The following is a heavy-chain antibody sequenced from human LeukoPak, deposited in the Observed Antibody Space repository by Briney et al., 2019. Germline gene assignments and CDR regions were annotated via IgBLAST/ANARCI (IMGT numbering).Heavy chain of an antibody. D-gene: IGHD6-19*01. J-gene: IGHJ4*02. Sequence: ASVKVSCKASGYTFTGYYMHWVQQAPGQGLEWMGWINPNSGGTNYAQKFQGRVTMTRDTSISTAYMELSRLRSDDTAVYYCARDDRKEQWLATPDYWGQGTLVTVSS. CDR3: ARDDRKEQWLATPDY. CDR2: INPNSGGT. CDR1: GYTFTGYY. V-gene: IGHV1-2*02.